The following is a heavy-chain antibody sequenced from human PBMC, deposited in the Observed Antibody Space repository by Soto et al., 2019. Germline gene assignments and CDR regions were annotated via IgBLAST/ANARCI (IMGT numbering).Heavy chain of an antibody. J-gene: IGHJ3*02. CDR1: GFTFISYS. D-gene: IGHD6-13*01. CDR3: ASGTSEDAFDI. CDR2: ISSSSGTI. Sequence: EVQLVESGGGLVQPGGSLRLSCAASGFTFISYSMNWVRQAPGKGLEWVSYISSSSGTIYYGDSVKGRFTISRDNPKNSLYLQMSRLRAEDTAVYYCASGTSEDAFDIWGQGTMVTVSS. V-gene: IGHV3-48*01.